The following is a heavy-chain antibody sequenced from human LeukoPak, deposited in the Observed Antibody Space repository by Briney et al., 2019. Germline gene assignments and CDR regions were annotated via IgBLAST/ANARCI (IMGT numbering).Heavy chain of an antibody. CDR3: ARVIGSAAAHPRPLYYFDY. CDR2: ISGYNGNT. V-gene: IGHV1-18*01. J-gene: IGHJ4*02. Sequence: GASVKVSCKASSYTFTRYGISWVRQAPGHGLEWMGWISGYNGNTNYAQKLQGRVTMTTDTSTSTAYMELRSLRSDDTAVYYCARVIGSAAAHPRPLYYFDYWGQGTLVTVSS. CDR1: SYTFTRYG. D-gene: IGHD6-13*01.